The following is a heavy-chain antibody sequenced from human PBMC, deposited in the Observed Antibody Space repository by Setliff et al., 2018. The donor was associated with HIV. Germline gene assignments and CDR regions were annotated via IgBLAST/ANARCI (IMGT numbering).Heavy chain of an antibody. CDR2: ITSDGSVK. CDR1: GFSFSTHD. CDR3: TAGHYGPNP. V-gene: IGHV3-48*03. D-gene: IGHD3-10*01. Sequence: PGGSLRLSCAASGFSFSTHDMNWVRQAPGKGLEWISYITSDGSVKYYADSVKGRFTISRDNAGRSLYLQMSSLKVEDTALYHCTAGHYGPNPWGQGTPVTV. J-gene: IGHJ5*02.